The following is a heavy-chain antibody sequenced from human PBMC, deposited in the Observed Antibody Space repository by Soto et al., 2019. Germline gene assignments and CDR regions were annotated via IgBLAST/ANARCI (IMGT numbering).Heavy chain of an antibody. CDR1: DFPIISPYS. CDR3: ARVTMVVRDSDHFGVDV. CDR2: ISHSGTT. D-gene: IGHD4-17*01. Sequence: LSLTCLVSDFPIISPYSWGWIRQPPGKGLEWIGSISHSGTTSYSPSLTSRVSISVDTSKNQVSLKLTSVTAADTAVYFCARVTMVVRDSDHFGVDVWGHGTTVTVSS. V-gene: IGHV4-38-2*02. J-gene: IGHJ6*02.